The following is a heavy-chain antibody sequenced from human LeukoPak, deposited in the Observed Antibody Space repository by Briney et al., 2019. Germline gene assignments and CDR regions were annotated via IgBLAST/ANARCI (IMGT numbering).Heavy chain of an antibody. CDR2: IYYSGST. CDR1: GGSISSGGYY. V-gene: IGHV4-31*03. D-gene: IGHD3-22*01. CDR3: ARDDDYYDSSGFDH. J-gene: IGHJ5*02. Sequence: SETLSLTCTVSGGSISSGGYYWSWIRQHPGKGLEWIGYIYYSGSTYYNPSLKSRVTISVDTSKNQFSLKLSSVTAADTAVYYCARDDDYYDSSGFDHWGQGTLVTVSS.